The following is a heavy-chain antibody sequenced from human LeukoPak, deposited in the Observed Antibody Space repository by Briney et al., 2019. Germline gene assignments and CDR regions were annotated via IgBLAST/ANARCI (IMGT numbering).Heavy chain of an antibody. CDR3: ARKHETSAFLLAF. CDR1: GFTFSNYA. D-gene: IGHD3-22*01. V-gene: IGHV3-23*01. CDR2: ISGSTVNT. J-gene: IGHJ4*02. Sequence: PGGSLRLSYAASGFTFSNYAMSCVRQAPGKGLEWVSTISGSTVNTYYADSVKGRFTISRDNSKNTLYLQMNSLRAEDTAVYYCARKHETSAFLLAFWGQGTLVTVSS.